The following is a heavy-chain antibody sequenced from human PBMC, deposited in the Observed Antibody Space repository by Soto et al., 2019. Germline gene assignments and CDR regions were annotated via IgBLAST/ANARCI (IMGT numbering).Heavy chain of an antibody. CDR1: GYTFTSYA. CDR2: INAGIGDT. V-gene: IGHV1-3*01. J-gene: IGHJ4*02. Sequence: GASVKVSCKASGYTFTSYAMHWVRQAPGQRLEWMGWINAGIGDTEYSEKFQGRVTITRDNSRNTLFLQMNSLRAEDTAVYYCARDYYKYYDSSGYYRSPAYWGQGTLVTV. CDR3: ARDYYKYYDSSGYYRSPAY. D-gene: IGHD3-22*01.